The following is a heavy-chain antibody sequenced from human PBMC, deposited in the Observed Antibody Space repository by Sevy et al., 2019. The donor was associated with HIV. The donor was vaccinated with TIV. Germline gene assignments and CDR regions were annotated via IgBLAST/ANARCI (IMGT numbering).Heavy chain of an antibody. D-gene: IGHD2-21*01. V-gene: IGHV3-30*02. Sequence: GGSLRLSCAASGFSFSSYGMHWVRQAPGKGLEWMSYIQYDGSNKDYAYSVKGRFTISRDNSKNTLYLQMNSRRVEDTAVFYCVKEGGGEGGDHWGQGTLVTVSS. CDR1: GFSFSSYG. CDR3: VKEGGGEGGDH. CDR2: IQYDGSNK. J-gene: IGHJ4*02.